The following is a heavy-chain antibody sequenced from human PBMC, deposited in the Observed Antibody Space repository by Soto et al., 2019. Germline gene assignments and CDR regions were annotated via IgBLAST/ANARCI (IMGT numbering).Heavy chain of an antibody. CDR1: GFTFSSYA. Sequence: EVQLLESGGGLVQPGGSLRLACAASGFTFSSYAMSWVRQAPGKGLEWVSAISGSGGSTYYADSVKGRFTISSDNSKNTLYLQMNSLRAEATAVYYCAKDSRVRYYDILTGYYNWGQGTLVTVSS. D-gene: IGHD3-9*01. CDR3: AKDSRVRYYDILTGYYN. CDR2: ISGSGGST. J-gene: IGHJ4*02. V-gene: IGHV3-23*01.